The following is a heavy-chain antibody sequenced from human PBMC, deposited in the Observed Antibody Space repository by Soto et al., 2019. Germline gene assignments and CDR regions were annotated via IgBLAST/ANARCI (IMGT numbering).Heavy chain of an antibody. CDR1: GLVFISVG. V-gene: IGHV3-33*07. D-gene: IGHD6-13*01. J-gene: IGHJ4*02. CDR3: ARDGYSSSWYYFVC. Sequence: SVRLCWSWRGLVFISVGVVWVRKAPGKGLEWVAVIWYDGSNKYYADSVKGRFTISRDNSKNTLYLQMNSLRAEDTAVYYCARDGYSSSWYYFVCWRQGTLV. CDR2: IWYDGSNK.